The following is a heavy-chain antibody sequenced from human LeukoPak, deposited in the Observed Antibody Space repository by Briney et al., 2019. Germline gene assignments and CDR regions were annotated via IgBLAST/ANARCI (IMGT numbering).Heavy chain of an antibody. CDR2: INPAGSET. CDR1: GFSFSAYW. V-gene: IGHV3-7*01. J-gene: IGHJ4*02. CDR3: ARFGYVAAVDV. D-gene: IGHD2-15*01. Sequence: GGSLRLFCAASGFSFSAYWMTWVRQAPGTGLECVANINPAGSETYYVDPVKGRFSISRDNAKNLVYLQMNSLRAEDTAVYHCARFGYVAAVDVWGQGTPVTVSS.